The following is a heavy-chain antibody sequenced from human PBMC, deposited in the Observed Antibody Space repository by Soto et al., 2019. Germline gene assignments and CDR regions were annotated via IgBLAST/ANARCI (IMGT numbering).Heavy chain of an antibody. D-gene: IGHD2-2*01. CDR2: IKSDGMTT. V-gene: IGHV3-74*01. Sequence: EVQLVESGGGLVQPGGSLRLSCAASGFTVSSNWMHWVRQAPGKGLVWVSRIKSDGMTTTYAAPVKGRFTIPRDDATTTLFLQIASLRPDATAVYYCARVRTTDTWFDSWCQGTLVTVSS. CDR1: GFTVSSNW. CDR3: ARVRTTDTWFDS. J-gene: IGHJ5*01.